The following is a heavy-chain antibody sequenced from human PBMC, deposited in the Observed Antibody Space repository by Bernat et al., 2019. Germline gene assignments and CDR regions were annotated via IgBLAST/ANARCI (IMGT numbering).Heavy chain of an antibody. V-gene: IGHV1-69*01. CDR3: ARVGYDCSSTSCYGFCYYYGMDV. CDR1: GGTFSSYA. CDR2: IIPIFGTA. J-gene: IGHJ6*02. D-gene: IGHD2-2*01. Sequence: QVQLVQSGAEVKKPGSSVKVSCKASGGTFSSYAISWVRQAPGQGLEWMGGIIPIFGTANYAQKFQGRVTITADESTSTAYMELSRLRSEDTAVYYCARVGYDCSSTSCYGFCYYYGMDVWGQGTTVTVSS.